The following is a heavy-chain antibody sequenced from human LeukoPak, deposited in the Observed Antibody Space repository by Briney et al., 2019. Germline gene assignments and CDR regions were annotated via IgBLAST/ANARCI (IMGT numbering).Heavy chain of an antibody. CDR1: GYTFTSYG. Sequence: ASVKVSCKASGYTFTSYGISWVRQAPGQGLEWMGWISAYNGNTNYAQKLQGRVTMTTDTSTSTAYMELRSLRSEDTAVYYCARNGQHPYYYYGMDVWGQGTTVTVSS. J-gene: IGHJ6*02. CDR3: ARNGQHPYYYYGMDV. CDR2: ISAYNGNT. D-gene: IGHD6-13*01. V-gene: IGHV1-18*01.